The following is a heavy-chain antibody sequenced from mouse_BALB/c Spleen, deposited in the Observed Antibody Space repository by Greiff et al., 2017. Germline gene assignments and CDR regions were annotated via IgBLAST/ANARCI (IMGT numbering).Heavy chain of an antibody. V-gene: IGHV5-17*02. D-gene: IGHD2-14*01. CDR3: ARGNYRYDERAWFAY. CDR1: GFTFSSFG. CDR2: ISSGSSTI. Sequence: EVKLMESGGGLVQPGGSRKLSCAASGFTFSSFGMHWVRQAPEKGLEWVAYISSGSSTIYYADTVKGRFTISRDNPKNTLFLQMTSLRSEDTAMYYCARGNYRYDERAWFAYWGQGTLVTVSA. J-gene: IGHJ3*01.